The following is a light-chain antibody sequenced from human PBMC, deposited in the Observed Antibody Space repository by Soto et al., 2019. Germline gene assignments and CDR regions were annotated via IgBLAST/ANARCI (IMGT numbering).Light chain of an antibody. CDR1: TGAVTSDHY. Sequence: QAVVTQEPSLTVSPGGTVTLTCASSTGAVTSDHYPNWFQQKPGQTPRPLIHSIDNKHSWTPARFSGSLLGGKAALTLSGVQPEDEAEYYCLLYNGGGQVVFGGGTQLTVL. J-gene: IGLJ2*01. CDR3: LLYNGGGQVV. CDR2: SID. V-gene: IGLV7-43*01.